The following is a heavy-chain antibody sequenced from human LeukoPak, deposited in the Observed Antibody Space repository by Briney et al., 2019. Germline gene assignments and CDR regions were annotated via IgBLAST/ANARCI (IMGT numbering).Heavy chain of an antibody. Sequence: SVKVSCKASGFTFTSSAVQWVRQARGQRLEWIGWIVVGSGNTNYAQKFQERVTITRDISTSTAYMELSSLRSEDTAVYYCAATVAAAGGFDYWGQGTLVTVSS. CDR3: AATVAAAGGFDY. V-gene: IGHV1-58*01. D-gene: IGHD6-13*01. CDR2: IVVGSGNT. J-gene: IGHJ4*02. CDR1: GFTFTSSA.